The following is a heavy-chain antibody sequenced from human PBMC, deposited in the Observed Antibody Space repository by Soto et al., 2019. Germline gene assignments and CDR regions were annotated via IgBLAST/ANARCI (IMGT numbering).Heavy chain of an antibody. Sequence: SVKVSCKASGFTFTSSAVQWVRQARGQRLEWIGWIVVGSGNTNYAQKFQERVTITRDMSTSTAYMELSSLRSEDTAVYYCAATSSGYSGYDPSDYWGQGTLVTVSS. J-gene: IGHJ4*02. CDR1: GFTFTSSA. CDR2: IVVGSGNT. D-gene: IGHD5-12*01. V-gene: IGHV1-58*01. CDR3: AATSSGYSGYDPSDY.